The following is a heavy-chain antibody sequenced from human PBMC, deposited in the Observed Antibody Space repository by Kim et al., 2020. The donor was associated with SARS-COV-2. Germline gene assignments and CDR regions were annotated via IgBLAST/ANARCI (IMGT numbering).Heavy chain of an antibody. J-gene: IGHJ4*02. V-gene: IGHV7-4-1*02. Sequence: GNPTYAQGFTGRFVFSLDTSVSPAYLQISSLKAEDTAVYYCASVSSSYDYWGQGTLVTVSS. CDR3: ASVSSSYDY. D-gene: IGHD6-13*01. CDR2: GNP.